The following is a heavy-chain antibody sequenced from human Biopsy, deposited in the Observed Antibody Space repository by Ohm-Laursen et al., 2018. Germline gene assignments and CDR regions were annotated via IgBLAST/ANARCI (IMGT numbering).Heavy chain of an antibody. V-gene: IGHV4-34*01. D-gene: IGHD1-1*01. CDR3: AREVATNYHSGTFEY. Sequence: SETLSLTCAVYGESFNGYYWSWIRQTPGKGLEWIGEINHSGRTNYNPSLKSRVTISVDTSKNQFSLKLTSVTAADTAVYYCAREVATNYHSGTFEYWGQGTLVTVSS. CDR1: GESFNGYY. J-gene: IGHJ4*02. CDR2: INHSGRT.